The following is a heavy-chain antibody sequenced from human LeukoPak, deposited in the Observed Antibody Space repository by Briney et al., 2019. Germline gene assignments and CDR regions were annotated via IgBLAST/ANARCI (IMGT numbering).Heavy chain of an antibody. CDR2: INPNSGGT. Sequence: ASVKVSCKASGYTFTGYYMHWVRQAPGQGLEWMGWINPNSGGTNYAQKFQGRVTMTRDTSISTAYMELSRLRSDDTAVYYCARGRGEWELLYYFEYWGQGTLVTVSS. D-gene: IGHD1-26*01. CDR3: ARGRGEWELLYYFEY. J-gene: IGHJ4*02. V-gene: IGHV1-2*02. CDR1: GYTFTGYY.